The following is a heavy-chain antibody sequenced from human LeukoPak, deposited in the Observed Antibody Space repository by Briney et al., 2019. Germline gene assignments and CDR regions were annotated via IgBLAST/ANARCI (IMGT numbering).Heavy chain of an antibody. V-gene: IGHV3-11*04. J-gene: IGHJ6*02. CDR1: GFTFSDYY. Sequence: GGSLRLSCSASGFTFSDYYMTWIRQAPGKGLEWVSYISSSGSTIYYADSVKGRFTISRDNAKNSLYLQMNSLRAEDTAVYYCAREYYYDSTLAYGMDVWGQGTTVTVSS. D-gene: IGHD3-22*01. CDR2: ISSSGSTI. CDR3: AREYYYDSTLAYGMDV.